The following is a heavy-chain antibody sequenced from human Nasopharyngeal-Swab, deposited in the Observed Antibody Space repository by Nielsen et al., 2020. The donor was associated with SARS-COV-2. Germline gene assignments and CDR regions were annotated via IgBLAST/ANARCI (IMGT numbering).Heavy chain of an antibody. D-gene: IGHD1-26*01. CDR2: ISGSGGST. V-gene: IGHV3-23*01. CDR1: GFTFSSYA. Sequence: GEALKISCEASGFTFSSYAMRWVRQAPGKGLEWVSAISGSGGSTYYADSVKGRFTISRDNSKNTLYLQMNSLRAEYTAVYYCANWGELLVFDYWGQGTLVTVSS. CDR3: ANWGELLVFDY. J-gene: IGHJ4*02.